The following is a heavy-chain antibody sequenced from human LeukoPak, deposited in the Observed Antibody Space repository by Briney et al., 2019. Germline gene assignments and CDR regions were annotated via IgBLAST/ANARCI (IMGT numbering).Heavy chain of an antibody. D-gene: IGHD1-1*01. V-gene: IGHV4-39*01. CDR2: IYYSGST. CDR1: GFTFSSYW. J-gene: IGHJ4*02. CDR3: ARSRLDGGTGY. Sequence: GSLRLSCAASGFTFSSYWMGWIRQPPGKGLEWIGSIYYSGSTYYNPSLKSRVTISVDTSKNQFSLKLSSVTAADTAVYYCARSRLDGGTGYWGQGTLVTVSS.